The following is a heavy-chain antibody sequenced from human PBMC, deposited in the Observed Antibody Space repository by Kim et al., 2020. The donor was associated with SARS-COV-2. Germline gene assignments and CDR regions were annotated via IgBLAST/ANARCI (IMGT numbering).Heavy chain of an antibody. CDR1: GGSIANYY. CDR3: ARGGAGGPRAYFYYAMDV. CDR2: IYTTGNT. J-gene: IGHJ6*01. D-gene: IGHD2-15*01. Sequence: SETLSLTCTVSGGSIANYYWNWIRQPAGKGLEWIARIYTTGNTDYNPSLKSRVTMSIDTSKNHFSLRLTSVTAADTALYYCARGGAGGPRAYFYYAMDV. V-gene: IGHV4-4*07.